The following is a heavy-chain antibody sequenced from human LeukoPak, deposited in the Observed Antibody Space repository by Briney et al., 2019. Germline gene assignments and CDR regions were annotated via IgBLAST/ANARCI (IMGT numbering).Heavy chain of an antibody. CDR1: GGSISSGGYS. CDR2: IYHSGST. V-gene: IGHV4-30-2*01. D-gene: IGHD6-13*01. Sequence: PSETLSLTCAVSGGSISSGGYSWSWIRQPPGKGLEWIGYIYHSGSTYYNPSLKSRVTISVDRSKNQFSLKLSSVTAADTAVYYCASFNWQQLVFDYWGQGTLVTVSS. J-gene: IGHJ4*02. CDR3: ASFNWQQLVFDY.